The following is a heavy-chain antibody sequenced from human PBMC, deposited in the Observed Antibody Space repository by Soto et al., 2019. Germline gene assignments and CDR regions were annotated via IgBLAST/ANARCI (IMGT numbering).Heavy chain of an antibody. J-gene: IGHJ4*02. D-gene: IGHD1-26*01. CDR1: GYTFTSYG. CDR2: ISAYNGNT. V-gene: IGHV1-18*04. CDR3: ARDNVGATSFDY. Sequence: AASVKVSCRASGYTFTSYGISWVRQAPGQGLEWMGWISAYNGNTNYAQKHQGRVTMTTDTSTSTAYMELRSLRSDDTAVYYCARDNVGATSFDYWGQGTLVTVSS.